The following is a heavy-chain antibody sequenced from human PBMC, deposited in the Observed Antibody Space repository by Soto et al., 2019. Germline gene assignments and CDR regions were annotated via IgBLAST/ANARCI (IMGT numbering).Heavy chain of an antibody. CDR3: ARGVGSGSYYNQYNWFDP. V-gene: IGHV1-18*01. CDR1: GYTFTNYG. CDR2: ISAYNGNT. J-gene: IGHJ5*02. D-gene: IGHD3-10*01. Sequence: QVQLVQSGAEVKKPGASVKVSCKASGYTFTNYGISWVRQAPGQGLEWMGWISAYNGNTNHAQKLQGRVTMTTDTATSTAYMELRSLRSDDTAVYYCARGVGSGSYYNQYNWFDPWGQGTLVTVSS.